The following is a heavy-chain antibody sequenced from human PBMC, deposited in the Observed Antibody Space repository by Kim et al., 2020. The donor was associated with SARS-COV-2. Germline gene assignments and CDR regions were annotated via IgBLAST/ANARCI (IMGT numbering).Heavy chain of an antibody. CDR3: ARSEYITIFGVVMAQGAFDI. CDR2: IYYSGST. D-gene: IGHD3-3*01. Sequence: SETLSLTCTVSGGSISSYYWSWILQPPGKGLEWIGYIYYSGSTNYNPSLKSRVTISVDTSKNQFSLKLSSVTAADTAVYYCARSEYITIFGVVMAQGAFDIWGQGTMVTVSS. J-gene: IGHJ3*02. V-gene: IGHV4-59*01. CDR1: GGSISSYY.